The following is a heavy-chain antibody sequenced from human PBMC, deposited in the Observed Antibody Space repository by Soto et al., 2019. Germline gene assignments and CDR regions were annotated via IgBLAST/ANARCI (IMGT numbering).Heavy chain of an antibody. J-gene: IGHJ4*02. D-gene: IGHD3-22*01. CDR1: GGSISSYY. Sequence: PSETLSLTCTVSGGSISSYYWSWIRQPPGKGLEWIGYIYYSGSTNYNPSLKSRVTISVDTSKNQFSLKLSSVTAADTAVYYCARSGEEYYDSSGYYGHWGQGTLVTVSS. V-gene: IGHV4-59*01. CDR2: IYYSGST. CDR3: ARSGEEYYDSSGYYGH.